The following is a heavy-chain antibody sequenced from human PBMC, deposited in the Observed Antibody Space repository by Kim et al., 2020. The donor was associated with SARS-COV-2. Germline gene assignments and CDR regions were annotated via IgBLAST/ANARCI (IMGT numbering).Heavy chain of an antibody. V-gene: IGHV4-59*01. Sequence: SETLSLTCSIAGGSLRSYYWSWIRQFPGKGLEWIGYVDYSGRTNYNPSLKSRVNISVDTSTNQFSLKLFSVTATDTAIYYCARDAMATWGYYGSGSYWG. CDR3: ARDAMATWGYYGSGSY. CDR2: VDYSGRT. D-gene: IGHD3-10*01. J-gene: IGHJ6*03. CDR1: GGSLRSYY.